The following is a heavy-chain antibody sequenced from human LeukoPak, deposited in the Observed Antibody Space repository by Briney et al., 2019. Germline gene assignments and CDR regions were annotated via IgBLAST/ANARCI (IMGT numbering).Heavy chain of an antibody. CDR2: INPNSGGT. Sequence: ASVRVSCKASGYTFTGYYMHWVRQAPGQGLEWRGWINPNSGGTNYAQKFQGWVTMTRDTSISTAYMELSRLRSDDTAVYYCARDLGRVRGVPYYYGMDVWGKGTTVTVSS. J-gene: IGHJ6*04. CDR1: GYTFTGYY. CDR3: ARDLGRVRGVPYYYGMDV. D-gene: IGHD3-10*01. V-gene: IGHV1-2*04.